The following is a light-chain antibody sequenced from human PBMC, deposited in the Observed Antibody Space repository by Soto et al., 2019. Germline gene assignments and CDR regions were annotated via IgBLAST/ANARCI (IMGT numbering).Light chain of an antibody. CDR3: QQYSNWPPIT. J-gene: IGKJ5*01. Sequence: ETVMTQSPGTLSVSLGERCTLSFRSSQSVSIHLAWYQQKPGQAPRLLIYDTSTRATGIPARFSGSGSGTEFTLTISSLQSEDFAVYYCQQYSNWPPITFGQGTRLEIK. CDR1: QSVSIH. CDR2: DTS. V-gene: IGKV3-15*01.